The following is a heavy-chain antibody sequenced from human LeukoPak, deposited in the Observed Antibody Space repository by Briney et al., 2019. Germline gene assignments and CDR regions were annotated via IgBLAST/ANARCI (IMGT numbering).Heavy chain of an antibody. Sequence: GGSLRLSCAASGFTFIIYAMRCGRQAPGEGLEWVSGISGSGASTYYADSVKGRVTISRDNSKNTLYLQTNSPRAEDTAVYYCAKEQPGYYFDYWGQGTLVTVSS. V-gene: IGHV3-23*01. CDR1: GFTFIIYA. CDR2: ISGSGAST. J-gene: IGHJ4*02. D-gene: IGHD1-1*01. CDR3: AKEQPGYYFDY.